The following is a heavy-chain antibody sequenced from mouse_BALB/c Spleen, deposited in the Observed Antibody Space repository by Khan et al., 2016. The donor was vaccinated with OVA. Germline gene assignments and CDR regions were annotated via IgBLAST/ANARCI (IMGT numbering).Heavy chain of an antibody. CDR3: TREEALYYFDY. CDR2: IYPGTDNT. J-gene: IGHJ2*01. V-gene: IGHV1S132*01. CDR1: GYIFTNYW. Sequence: MQLQESGAELVRPGASVKLSCKTSGYIFTNYWIHWVKQRSGQGLEWIARIYPGTDNTYYNAKFEDKATLTVDKSSSTAYIQLSSLKSEDSAVYFCTREEALYYFDYWGQGTTLTVSA. D-gene: IGHD3-2*02.